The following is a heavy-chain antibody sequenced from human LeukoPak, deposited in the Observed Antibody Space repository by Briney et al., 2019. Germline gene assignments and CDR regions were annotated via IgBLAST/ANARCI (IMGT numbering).Heavy chain of an antibody. Sequence: ESLKISCKGSGYSFTTYWIGWVRQMPGKGLEWMGIIYPGDSDTRNSPSFQGQVTISADKSISTAYLQWSSLKASDTAIYYCARQRDSGYYSSVDYWGQGTLVTVSS. J-gene: IGHJ4*02. D-gene: IGHD5-12*01. CDR3: ARQRDSGYYSSVDY. CDR1: GYSFTTYW. V-gene: IGHV5-51*01. CDR2: IYPGDSDT.